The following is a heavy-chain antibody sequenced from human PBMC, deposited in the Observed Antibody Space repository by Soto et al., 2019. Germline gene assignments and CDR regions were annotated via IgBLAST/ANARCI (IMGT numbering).Heavy chain of an antibody. D-gene: IGHD1-26*01. Sequence: GGSLRISCAASGFTFSSYWMSWVRQAPGKGLEWVANIKQDGSEKYYVDSVKGRFTISRDNAKNSLYLQMNSLRAEDTAVYYCARDGVVGATAFDIWGQGTMVTVSS. J-gene: IGHJ3*02. CDR1: GFTFSSYW. V-gene: IGHV3-7*03. CDR3: ARDGVVGATAFDI. CDR2: IKQDGSEK.